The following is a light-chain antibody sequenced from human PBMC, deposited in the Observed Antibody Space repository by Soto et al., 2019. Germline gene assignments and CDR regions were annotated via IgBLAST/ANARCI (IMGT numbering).Light chain of an antibody. J-gene: IGKJ1*01. V-gene: IGKV1-17*01. CDR3: LQNNSYPVT. CDR1: QGIRHD. Sequence: DIQMTQSPSSLSASVGDRVTITCRASQGIRHDLGWYQQKPGKAPKRLIYSASSLQSGVPPRFNGSGSGTEFTLTISSLQPYDFATYYCLQNNSYPVTFGQGTKVDIK. CDR2: SAS.